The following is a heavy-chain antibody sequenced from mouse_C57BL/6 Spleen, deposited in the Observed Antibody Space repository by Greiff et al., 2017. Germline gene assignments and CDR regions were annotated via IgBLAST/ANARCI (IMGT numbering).Heavy chain of an antibody. CDR3: TTVGKDYKGY. CDR2: IDPENGDT. Sequence: VQLQQSGAELVRPGASVKLSCTASGFNIKDDYMHWVKQRPEQGLEWIGWIDPENGDTEYASKFQGKATITADTSSNTAYLQLSSLTSEDTAVYYCTTVGKDYKGYWGQGTTLTVSS. V-gene: IGHV14-4*01. J-gene: IGHJ2*01. D-gene: IGHD2-12*01. CDR1: GFNIKDDY.